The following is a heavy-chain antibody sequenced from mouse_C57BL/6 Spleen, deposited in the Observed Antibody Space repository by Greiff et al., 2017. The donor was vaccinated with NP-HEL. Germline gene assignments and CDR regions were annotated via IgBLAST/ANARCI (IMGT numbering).Heavy chain of an antibody. CDR2: IDPANGNT. D-gene: IGHD2-1*01. J-gene: IGHJ2*01. Sequence: EVQLQESVAELVRPGASVKLSCTASGFNIKNTYMHWVKQRPEQGLEWIGRIDPANGNTKYAPKFQGKATITADTSSNTAYLQLSSLTSEDTAIYYCARYYYGYYDGGVVDYWGQGTTLTVSS. V-gene: IGHV14-3*01. CDR1: GFNIKNTY. CDR3: ARYYYGYYDGGVVDY.